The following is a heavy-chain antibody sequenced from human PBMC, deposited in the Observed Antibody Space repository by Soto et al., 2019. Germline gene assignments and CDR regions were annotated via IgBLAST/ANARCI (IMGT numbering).Heavy chain of an antibody. CDR1: GFRFSNYG. Sequence: GGSLRLSCAASGFRFSNYGMHWVRQPPGKGLEWVAVIWDDGSNKYYEDSVKGRFTISRDNSRNILYLELNSLRVEDTAVYYCARAPQRRGYGRQFFDPSGQGTRVTVSS. CDR3: ARAPQRRGYGRQFFDP. J-gene: IGHJ5*02. CDR2: IWDDGSNK. V-gene: IGHV3-33*01. D-gene: IGHD5-12*01.